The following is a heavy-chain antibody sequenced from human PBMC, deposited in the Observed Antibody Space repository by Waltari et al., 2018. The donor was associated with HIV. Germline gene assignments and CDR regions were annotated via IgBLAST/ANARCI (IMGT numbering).Heavy chain of an antibody. D-gene: IGHD1-26*01. J-gene: IGHJ4*02. CDR2: INSDRSST. V-gene: IGHV3-74*01. Sequence: EVQLVESGGGLVQPGGSLRLPCAASGFNFSSYWMPWVRTPPGKGLVWVSRINSDRSSTSYADSVKGRFTISRDNAKNTLYLQMNSLRAEDTAVYYCARVGSGSYYNYFDYWGQGTLVTVSS. CDR1: GFNFSSYW. CDR3: ARVGSGSYYNYFDY.